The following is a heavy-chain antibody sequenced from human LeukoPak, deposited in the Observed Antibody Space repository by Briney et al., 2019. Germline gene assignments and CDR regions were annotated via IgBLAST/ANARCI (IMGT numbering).Heavy chain of an antibody. Sequence: GGALRLSCAASRFTFSDYGMSWVRQAPGKGLEWVSFISGSGGSTYYADSVKGRFTISRDNSKNTLYLQMNSLRAEDTAVYYCAKGIEQLVPVGGDYWGQGTLVTVSS. V-gene: IGHV3-23*01. D-gene: IGHD6-6*01. J-gene: IGHJ4*02. CDR1: RFTFSDYG. CDR3: AKGIEQLVPVGGDY. CDR2: ISGSGGST.